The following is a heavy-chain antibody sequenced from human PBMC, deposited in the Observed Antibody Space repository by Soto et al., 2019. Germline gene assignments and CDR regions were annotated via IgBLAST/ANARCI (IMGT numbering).Heavy chain of an antibody. CDR1: GFTFSSYA. D-gene: IGHD6-19*01. Sequence: LRLSCAASGFTFSSYAMHWVRQAPGKGLEWVAVISYDGSNKYYADSVKGRFTISRDNSKNTLYLQMNSLRAEDTAVYYCARDPAVVVAGTRGYFDYWGQGTLVTVSS. J-gene: IGHJ4*02. V-gene: IGHV3-30-3*01. CDR3: ARDPAVVVAGTRGYFDY. CDR2: ISYDGSNK.